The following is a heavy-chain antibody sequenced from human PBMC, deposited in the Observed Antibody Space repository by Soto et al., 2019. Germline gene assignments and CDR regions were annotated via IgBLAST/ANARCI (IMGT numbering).Heavy chain of an antibody. CDR1: GFTFSNAW. V-gene: IGHV3-15*01. CDR3: TTDLKHQLVRVVGMDV. J-gene: IGHJ6*02. CDR2: IKSKTDGGTT. D-gene: IGHD6-13*01. Sequence: GGSLRLSCAASGFTFSNAWMSWVRQAPGKGLEWVGRIKSKTDGGTTDYAAPVKGRFTISRDDSKNTLYLQMNSLKTEDTAVYYCTTDLKHQLVRVVGMDVWGQGTTVTVSS.